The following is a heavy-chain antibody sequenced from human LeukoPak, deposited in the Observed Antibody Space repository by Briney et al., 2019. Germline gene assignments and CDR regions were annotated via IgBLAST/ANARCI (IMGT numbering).Heavy chain of an antibody. CDR1: GGTFSSYA. CDR3: ARVPGGYCSSTSCYAGYFQH. J-gene: IGHJ1*01. CDR2: ISAYNGNT. D-gene: IGHD2-2*01. Sequence: VASVKVSCKASGGTFSSYAISWVRQAPGQGLEWMGWISAYNGNTNYAQKLQGRVTMTTDTSTSTGYMELRRLRSDDTAVYYCARVPGGYCSSTSCYAGYFQHWGQGTLVTVSS. V-gene: IGHV1-18*01.